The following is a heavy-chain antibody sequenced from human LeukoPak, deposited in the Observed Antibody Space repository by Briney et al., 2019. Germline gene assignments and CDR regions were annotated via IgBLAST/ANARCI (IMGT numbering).Heavy chain of an antibody. CDR1: GGSISSYY. CDR3: ARSHSSGSGTGGYYFDY. V-gene: IGHV4-4*07. D-gene: IGHD1-26*01. CDR2: IYTSGST. Sequence: SETLSLTCTVSGGSISSYYWSWIRQPAGKGLEWIGRIYTSGSTNYNPSLKSRVTMSVDTSKSQFSPKLSSVTAADTAVYYCARSHSSGSGTGGYYFDYWGQGTLVTVSS. J-gene: IGHJ4*02.